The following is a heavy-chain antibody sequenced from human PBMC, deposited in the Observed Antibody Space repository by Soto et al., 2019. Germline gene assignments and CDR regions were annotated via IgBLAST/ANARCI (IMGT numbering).Heavy chain of an antibody. Sequence: QVQLQESGPGLVKPSQTLSLTCTVSGGSINSGDYYWTWIRQPPGKGLEFIGYIYYSGSTYYNPSLKSRVTISIDTSKNLCSLKLSSVTAADTAVYYCARDTHYYATWGQGTLVTVSS. D-gene: IGHD3-10*01. J-gene: IGHJ4*02. CDR2: IYYSGST. CDR3: ARDTHYYAT. V-gene: IGHV4-30-4*01. CDR1: GGSINSGDYY.